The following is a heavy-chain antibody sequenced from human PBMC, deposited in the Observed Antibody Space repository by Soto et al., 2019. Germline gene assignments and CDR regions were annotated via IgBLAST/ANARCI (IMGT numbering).Heavy chain of an antibody. Sequence: VQSLKISCKASGYSFSDYWIGWVRQMPGRGLEWMGIIYPGDSDTRYSASFQGQVTISADKSISTTFPQWSSLKASHTAMYYCARRRQYCGTSTCRFDSWGQGSLVTVSS. J-gene: IGHJ5*02. CDR1: GYSFSDYW. D-gene: IGHD2-21*01. CDR3: ARRRQYCGTSTCRFDS. CDR2: IYPGDSDT. V-gene: IGHV5-51*01.